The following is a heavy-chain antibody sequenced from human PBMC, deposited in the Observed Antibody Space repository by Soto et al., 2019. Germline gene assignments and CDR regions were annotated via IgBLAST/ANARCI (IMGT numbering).Heavy chain of an antibody. D-gene: IGHD5-12*01. CDR1: GGSISSSSYY. CDR3: ARQPTEMATISHDY. V-gene: IGHV4-39*01. Sequence: PSETLSLTCTVSGGSISSSSYYWGWIRQPPGKGLEWIVSVYYSGTTYYNPSLKSRVTISVDTSKNQFSLKLTSVTVADTAVYYCARQPTEMATISHDYWGQGTLVTVSS. CDR2: VYYSGTT. J-gene: IGHJ4*02.